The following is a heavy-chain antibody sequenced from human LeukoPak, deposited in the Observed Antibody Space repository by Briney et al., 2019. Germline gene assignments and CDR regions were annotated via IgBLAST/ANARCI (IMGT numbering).Heavy chain of an antibody. CDR3: ARIEAYSSSWYYFDY. J-gene: IGHJ4*02. CDR1: GYSFTSYW. CDR2: IYPGDSDT. V-gene: IGHV5-51*01. Sequence: GESLKISCKGSGYSFTSYWIGWVRQMPGKGLEWMGIIYPGDSDTRYSLSFQGQVTISADKSISTAYLQWSSLKASDTAMYYCARIEAYSSSWYYFDYWGQGTLVTVFS. D-gene: IGHD6-13*01.